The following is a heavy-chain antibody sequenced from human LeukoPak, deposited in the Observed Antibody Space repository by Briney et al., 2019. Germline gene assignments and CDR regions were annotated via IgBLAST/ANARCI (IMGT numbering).Heavy chain of an antibody. J-gene: IGHJ4*02. CDR1: GFTFSSYA. CDR3: AKDPHDYGDYVGYFDY. Sequence: PGRSLRLSCAASGFTFSSYAMHWVRQAPGKGLEWVAVISYDGSNKYYADSVKGRFTISRDNSKNTLYLQMNSLRAEDTAVYYCAKDPHDYGDYVGYFDYWGQGTLVTVSS. V-gene: IGHV3-30-3*01. D-gene: IGHD4-17*01. CDR2: ISYDGSNK.